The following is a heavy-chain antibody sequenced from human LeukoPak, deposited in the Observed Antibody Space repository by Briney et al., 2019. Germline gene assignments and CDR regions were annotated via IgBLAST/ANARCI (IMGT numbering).Heavy chain of an antibody. CDR2: ISGSGDST. Sequence: GGSLRLSCAASGFTFSSYAMSWVRQAPGKGLEWVSGISGSGDSTYYADSVKGRFTMSRDNSKKTLYLQMNSLRAEDTALYYCAKGSAALVLRPYYFDYWGQGSLVTVSS. D-gene: IGHD5-18*01. J-gene: IGHJ4*02. CDR1: GFTFSSYA. CDR3: AKGSAALVLRPYYFDY. V-gene: IGHV3-23*01.